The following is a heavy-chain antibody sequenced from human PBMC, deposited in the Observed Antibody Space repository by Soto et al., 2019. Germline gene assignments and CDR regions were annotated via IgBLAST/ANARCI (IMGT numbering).Heavy chain of an antibody. CDR3: ARGSTDSYPGSRIFDF. V-gene: IGHV3-53*01. CDR2: ITDAGGDT. J-gene: IGHJ4*02. CDR1: EFTVSGNY. Sequence: GGSLRLSCAASEFTVSGNYMSWVRQAPGEGLEWVSTITDAGGDTKYADSVRGRFTMSRDNSKKTLYLQMNSLRVEDSALYYCARGSTDSYPGSRIFDFWGRGTLVTVSS. D-gene: IGHD3-10*01.